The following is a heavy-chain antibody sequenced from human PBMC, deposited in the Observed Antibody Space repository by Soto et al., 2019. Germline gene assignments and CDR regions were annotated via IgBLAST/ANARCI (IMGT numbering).Heavy chain of an antibody. J-gene: IGHJ4*02. Sequence: SETLSLTCAVSGGSISSGGYSWSWIRQPPGKGLEWIGYIYHSGSTYYNPSLKSRVTISVDKSKNQFSLKLTSVTAADTAVYYCARVRYSSGYFDYWGQGTLVTVSS. CDR1: GGSISSGGYS. V-gene: IGHV4-30-2*01. CDR2: IYHSGST. CDR3: ARVRYSSGYFDY. D-gene: IGHD6-19*01.